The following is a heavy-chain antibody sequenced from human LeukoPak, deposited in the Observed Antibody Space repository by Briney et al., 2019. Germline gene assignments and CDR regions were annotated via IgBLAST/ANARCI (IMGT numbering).Heavy chain of an antibody. J-gene: IGHJ1*01. CDR3: ARHVMAESAEYFQH. Sequence: KPSETLSLTCTVSGGSISSSSYYWGWIRQPPGKGLEWIGSIYYSGSTYYNPSLKSRVTISVDTSKNQFSLKLSSVTAADTAVYYCARHVMAESAEYFQHWGQGTLVTVSS. CDR1: GGSISSSSYY. V-gene: IGHV4-39*01. CDR2: IYYSGST. D-gene: IGHD5-24*01.